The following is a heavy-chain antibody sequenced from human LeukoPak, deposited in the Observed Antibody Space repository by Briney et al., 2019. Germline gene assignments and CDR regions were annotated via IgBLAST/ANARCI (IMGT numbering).Heavy chain of an antibody. V-gene: IGHV3-21*01. J-gene: IGHJ3*02. CDR1: GFTFSSYA. D-gene: IGHD2-2*01. CDR2: ISSSSSYI. Sequence: GGSLRLSCAASGFTFSSYAMNWVRQAPGKGLEWVSSISSSSSYIYYADSVKGRFTISRDNAKNSLYLQMNSLRAEDTAVYYCARDMRLRAFDIWGQGTMVTVSS. CDR3: ARDMRLRAFDI.